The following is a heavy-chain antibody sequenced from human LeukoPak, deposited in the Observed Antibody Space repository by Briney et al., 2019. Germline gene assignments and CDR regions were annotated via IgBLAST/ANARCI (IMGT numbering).Heavy chain of an antibody. CDR3: ARGTAGWLQFLFDY. V-gene: IGHV1-69*01. CDR2: IIPIFGTA. Sequence: SVKVSCKASGGTFSSYATSWVRQAPGQGLEWMGGIIPIFGTANYAQKFQGRVTITADESTSTAYMELSSLRSEDTAVYYCARGTAGWLQFLFDYWGQGTLVAVSS. J-gene: IGHJ4*02. CDR1: GGTFSSYA. D-gene: IGHD5-24*01.